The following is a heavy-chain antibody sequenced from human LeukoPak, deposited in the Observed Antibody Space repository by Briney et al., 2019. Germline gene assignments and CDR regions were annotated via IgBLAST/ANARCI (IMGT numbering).Heavy chain of an antibody. Sequence: GGSLRLSCAASGFTFSSSWMSRARHDPGKGLEWVANIKQDGSEKYYVDSVKGRFTISRDNAKNSLYLQMNSLRAEDTAVYYCARDTRNDWYGLFDYWGQGTLVTVSS. CDR2: IKQDGSEK. V-gene: IGHV3-7*01. J-gene: IGHJ4*02. CDR1: GFTFSSSW. CDR3: ARDTRNDWYGLFDY. D-gene: IGHD3-9*01.